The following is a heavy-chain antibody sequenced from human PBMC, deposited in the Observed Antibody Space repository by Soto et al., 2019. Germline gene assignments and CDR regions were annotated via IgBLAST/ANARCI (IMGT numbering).Heavy chain of an antibody. CDR2: ISGSGGST. V-gene: IGHV3-23*01. CDR3: AKDGGNWKYEGFYWFDP. J-gene: IGHJ5*02. CDR1: GFTFSSYA. D-gene: IGHD1-7*01. Sequence: PGGSLRLSCAASGFTFSSYAMSWVRQAPGKGLEWVSAISGSGGSTYYADSVKGRFTISRDNSKNTLYLQMNSLRAEDTAVYYCAKDGGNWKYEGFYWFDPWGQGTLVTVSS.